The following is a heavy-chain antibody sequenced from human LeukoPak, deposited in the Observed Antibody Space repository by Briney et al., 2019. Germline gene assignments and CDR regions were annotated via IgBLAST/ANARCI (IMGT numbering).Heavy chain of an antibody. V-gene: IGHV1-69*06. CDR1: GGTFSSYA. CDR2: IIPIFGTA. D-gene: IGHD5-18*01. CDR3: ARPGLDRRGYSYGLGGSFDY. Sequence: SVKVSCKASGGTFSSYAISWVRQAPGQGLEWMGGIIPIFGTANYAQKFQGRVTITADKSTSTAYMELSSLRSEDTAVYYCARPGLDRRGYSYGLGGSFDYWGQGTLVTVSS. J-gene: IGHJ4*02.